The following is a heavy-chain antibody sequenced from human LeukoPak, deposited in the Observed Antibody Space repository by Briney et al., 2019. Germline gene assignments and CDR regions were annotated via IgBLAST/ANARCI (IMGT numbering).Heavy chain of an antibody. CDR2: ISSTSTYI. J-gene: IGHJ3*02. Sequence: NPGGSLRLSCAPSFNSYAMNWVRQAPGKGLEWVSSISSTSTYIYYADSVKGRFTISRDNAKNSLYLQMSSLRAEDTAVYYCATATNGRFDIWGQGTMVTVSS. CDR1: FNSYA. V-gene: IGHV3-21*01. CDR3: ATATNGRFDI. D-gene: IGHD1-1*01.